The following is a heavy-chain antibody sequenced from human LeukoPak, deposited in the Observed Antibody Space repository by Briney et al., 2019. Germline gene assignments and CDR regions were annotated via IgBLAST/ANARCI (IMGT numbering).Heavy chain of an antibody. CDR1: GGSISSSSYY. CDR2: IYYSGST. V-gene: IGHV4-39*07. CDR3: AREIAAAGTRYDY. J-gene: IGHJ4*02. D-gene: IGHD6-13*01. Sequence: SETLSLTCTVSGGSISSSSYYWGWGRQPPGKGLEWIESIYYSGSTYYNPSLKSRVTISVDTSKNQFSLKLSSVTAADTAVYYCAREIAAAGTRYDYWGQGTLVTVSS.